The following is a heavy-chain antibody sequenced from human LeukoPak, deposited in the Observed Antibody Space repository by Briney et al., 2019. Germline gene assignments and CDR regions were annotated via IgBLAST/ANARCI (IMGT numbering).Heavy chain of an antibody. J-gene: IGHJ4*02. V-gene: IGHV3-15*01. Sequence: GGSLRLSCAASGFTFSNAWMSWVRQAPGKGLEWVGRIKSKTDGGTTDYAAPVKGRFTISRDDSKNTLYLQMNRLKTEDTAVYYCTTSHRGMVRGVAGFDSWGQGTLVTVSS. CDR1: GFTFSNAW. D-gene: IGHD3-10*01. CDR3: TTSHRGMVRGVAGFDS. CDR2: IKSKTDGGTT.